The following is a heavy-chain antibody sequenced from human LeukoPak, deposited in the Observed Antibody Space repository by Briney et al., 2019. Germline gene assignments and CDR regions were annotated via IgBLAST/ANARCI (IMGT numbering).Heavy chain of an antibody. D-gene: IGHD6-19*01. CDR3: ARQPTVRRGAVASNFDY. CDR1: GGLITSTIHY. J-gene: IGHJ4*02. V-gene: IGHV4-39*01. Sequence: SETLSLTCSVSGGLITSTIHYWAWIRQPPGKGLEWIASIYYTGITYYNASLESRVTMSVDTSRNQFSLRLRSVSAADTSVYYCARQPTVRRGAVASNFDYWGQGTLVTVSS. CDR2: IYYTGIT.